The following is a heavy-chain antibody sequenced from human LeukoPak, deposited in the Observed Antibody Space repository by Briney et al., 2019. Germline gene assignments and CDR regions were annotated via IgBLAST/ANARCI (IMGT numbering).Heavy chain of an antibody. Sequence: GGSLRLSWAASGFTFSSYAMSWVRQPPGKGLEWVSAISGSGGSTYYADSVKGRFTISRDNSKNTLYLQMNSLRAEDTAVYYCSKCGSGWCVIVYWGQGTLVTVSS. D-gene: IGHD6-19*01. CDR3: SKCGSGWCVIVY. J-gene: IGHJ4*02. CDR1: GFTFSSYA. V-gene: IGHV3-23*01. CDR2: ISGSGGST.